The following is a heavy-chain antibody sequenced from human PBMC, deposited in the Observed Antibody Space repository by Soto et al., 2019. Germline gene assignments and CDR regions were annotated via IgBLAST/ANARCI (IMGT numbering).Heavy chain of an antibody. Sequence: QVQLVKSGAEVTKPGSSVKVSCKASGGTFSSYAISWVRQAPGPGLEWRGGIIPISGTANYAQKFQGRVTNTADESTSTAYMELSSLRSEDTAVYYCARSQGSSTSLEIYYYYYYGMDVWGQGTTVTVSS. CDR3: ARSQGSSTSLEIYYYYYYGMDV. V-gene: IGHV1-69*01. CDR1: GGTFSSYA. D-gene: IGHD2-2*01. CDR2: IIPISGTA. J-gene: IGHJ6*02.